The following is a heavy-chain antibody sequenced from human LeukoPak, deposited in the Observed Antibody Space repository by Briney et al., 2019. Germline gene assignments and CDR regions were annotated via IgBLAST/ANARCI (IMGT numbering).Heavy chain of an antibody. CDR1: GFTFRSHG. J-gene: IGHJ4*02. CDR2: IWYDGSDK. Sequence: GGSLRLSCAASGFTFRSHGMHWVRQAPGKGLEWVAVIWYDGSDKYYADSVKGRCTISRDNSKNTLYLQMNSLRAEDTAVYYCYPRSPPLGYWGQGTLVTVSS. D-gene: IGHD2-15*01. CDR3: YPRSPPLGY. V-gene: IGHV3-33*01.